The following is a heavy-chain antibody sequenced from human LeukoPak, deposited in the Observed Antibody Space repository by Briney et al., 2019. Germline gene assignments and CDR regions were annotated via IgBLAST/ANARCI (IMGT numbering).Heavy chain of an antibody. CDR2: ISAYNGNT. J-gene: IGHJ6*04. CDR1: GYTFTSYG. Sequence: ASVKVSCKASGYTFTSYGISWVRQAPGQGLEWMGWISAYNGNTNYAQKLQGRVTMTTDTSTSTAYMELRSLRSDDTAVYYCARDIVVVPAAPRYYYGMDVWGKGTTVTVSS. V-gene: IGHV1-18*04. CDR3: ARDIVVVPAAPRYYYGMDV. D-gene: IGHD2-2*01.